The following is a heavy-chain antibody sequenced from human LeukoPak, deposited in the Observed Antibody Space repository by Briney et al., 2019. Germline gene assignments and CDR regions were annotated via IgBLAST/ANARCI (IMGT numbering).Heavy chain of an antibody. CDR2: VKQDGSEK. J-gene: IGHJ6*02. CDR3: ARDTSAWRYGMDV. D-gene: IGHD6-19*01. Sequence: GGSLRLSCEASGFTFSSHWMSWVRQAPGKGLEWVAIVKQDGSEKDYVDSVTGRFTISRDNAKNSLYLQMNSLRDEDTAVYYCARDTSAWRYGMDVWGQGTTVTVSS. CDR1: GFTFSSHW. V-gene: IGHV3-7*01.